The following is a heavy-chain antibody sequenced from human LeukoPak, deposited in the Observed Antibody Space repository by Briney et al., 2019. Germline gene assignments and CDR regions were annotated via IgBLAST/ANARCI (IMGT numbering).Heavy chain of an antibody. Sequence: GGSLRLSCAASGFTFSSYGMHWVRQAPGKGLEWVAFIRYDGSNKYYADSVKGRFTISRDNSKNTLYLQMNSLRAEDTAVYYCAKDPRWYCRSTSCPLFDYWGQGTLVTVSS. CDR1: GFTFSSYG. CDR3: AKDPRWYCRSTSCPLFDY. CDR2: IRYDGSNK. V-gene: IGHV3-30*02. D-gene: IGHD2-2*01. J-gene: IGHJ4*02.